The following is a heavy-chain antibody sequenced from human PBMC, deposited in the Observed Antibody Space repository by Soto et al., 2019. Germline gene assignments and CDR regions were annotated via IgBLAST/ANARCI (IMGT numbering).Heavy chain of an antibody. CDR3: AREYVYSSSWKYYFDY. D-gene: IGHD6-13*01. CDR1: GGTFSSYA. CDR2: IIPIFGTA. V-gene: IGHV1-69*13. J-gene: IGHJ4*02. Sequence: GASVKVSCKASGGTFSSYAISWVRQAPGQGLEWMGGIIPIFGTANYAQKFQGRVTITADESTSTAYMELSSLRSEDTAVYYCAREYVYSSSWKYYFDYWGQGTLVTVSS.